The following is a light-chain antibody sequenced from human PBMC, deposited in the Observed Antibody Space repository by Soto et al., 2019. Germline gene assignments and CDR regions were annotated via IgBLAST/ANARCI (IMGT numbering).Light chain of an antibody. V-gene: IGKV3-15*01. CDR1: QTVSSN. CDR3: QQSITWPRT. J-gene: IGKJ1*01. Sequence: MVVDNSTSTVSVSPRGRATLSCRASQTVSSNLAWYQQKPGQAPRLLIFGASTRATGIPARFSGSGSGTDFTLTISSLQSEDFAVYYCQQSITWPRTFGQGTKVDIK. CDR2: GAS.